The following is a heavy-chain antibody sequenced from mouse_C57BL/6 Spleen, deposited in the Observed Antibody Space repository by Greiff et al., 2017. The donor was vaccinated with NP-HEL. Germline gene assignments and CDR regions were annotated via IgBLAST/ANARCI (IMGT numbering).Heavy chain of an antibody. Sequence: EVQLVESGGGLVKPGGSLKLSCAASGFTFSDYGMHWVRQAPEKGLEWVAYISSGSSTIYYADTVNGRFTISRDNAENTLFLQMTSLRYEDTARYYCARGSSGPYYFDYWGQGTTLAVSS. J-gene: IGHJ2*01. D-gene: IGHD3-2*02. V-gene: IGHV5-17*01. CDR3: ARGSSGPYYFDY. CDR2: ISSGSSTI. CDR1: GFTFSDYG.